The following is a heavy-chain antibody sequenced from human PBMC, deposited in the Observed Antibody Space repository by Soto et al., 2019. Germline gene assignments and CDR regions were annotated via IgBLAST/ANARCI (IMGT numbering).Heavy chain of an antibody. V-gene: IGHV3-30*04. CDR1: GFTFSSYA. Sequence: GGSLRLSCAASGFTFSSYAMHWVRQAPGKGLEWVAVISYDGSNKYYADSVKGRFNISRDNSKNTPYLQRNSLRAEDTAVYYCARAKSIAAAGSSDYWGQGTLVTVSS. CDR3: ARAKSIAAAGSSDY. CDR2: ISYDGSNK. J-gene: IGHJ4*02. D-gene: IGHD6-13*01.